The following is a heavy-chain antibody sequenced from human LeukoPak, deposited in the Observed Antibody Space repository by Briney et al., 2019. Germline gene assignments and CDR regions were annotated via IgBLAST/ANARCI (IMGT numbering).Heavy chain of an antibody. Sequence: SETLSLTCAVYGGSFSGYYWSWIRQPPGKGLEWIGEINHSGSTNYNPSLKSRVTISVDTSKNQFSLKLSSVTAADTAVYYCARAVRPNLRKQWLRWFDPWGQGTLVTVSS. CDR2: INHSGST. CDR1: GGSFSGYY. D-gene: IGHD6-19*01. V-gene: IGHV4-34*01. CDR3: ARAVRPNLRKQWLRWFDP. J-gene: IGHJ5*02.